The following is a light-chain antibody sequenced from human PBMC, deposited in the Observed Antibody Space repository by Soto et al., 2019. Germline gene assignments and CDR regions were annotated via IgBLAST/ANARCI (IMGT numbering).Light chain of an antibody. CDR2: YVS. Sequence: QSALTQPASVSGSPGQSITISCTGTSSDVGGYNYVSWYQQHPGKAPKLMIYYVSNRPSGVSNRFYGSKSGNTASLTIAGLQAEDEADYYCSSYTRSSTLEVFGTGTKLTVL. J-gene: IGLJ1*01. CDR3: SSYTRSSTLEV. V-gene: IGLV2-14*01. CDR1: SSDVGGYNY.